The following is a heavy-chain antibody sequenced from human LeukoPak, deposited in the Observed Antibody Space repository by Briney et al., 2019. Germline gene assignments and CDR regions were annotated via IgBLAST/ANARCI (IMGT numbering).Heavy chain of an antibody. CDR1: GFTFSSYS. CDR2: ISSSSSYI. CDR3: ARVGRAARVGYYFDY. Sequence: TPGGSLRLSCAASGFTFSSYSMNWVRQAPGKGLEWVSSISSSSSYIYYADSVKGRFTISRDNAKNSLYLQMNSLRAEDTAVYYCARVGRAARVGYYFDYWGQGTLVTVSS. J-gene: IGHJ4*02. D-gene: IGHD6-6*01. V-gene: IGHV3-21*01.